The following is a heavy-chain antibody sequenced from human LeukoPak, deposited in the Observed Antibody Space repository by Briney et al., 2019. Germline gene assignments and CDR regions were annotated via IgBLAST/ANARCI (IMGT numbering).Heavy chain of an antibody. CDR2: IYYSGST. CDR1: GGSISSSSYY. V-gene: IGHV4-39*01. CDR3: ARTYYDFRRGYYD. D-gene: IGHD3-3*01. J-gene: IGHJ4*02. Sequence: SETLSLTCTVSGGSISSSSYYWGWIRQPPGKVLEWIGSIYYSGSTYYNSSLNSRVTISVDASKTQFSLMLSSLTADNTAVYYCARTYYDFRRGYYDWGQGTLVTVSS.